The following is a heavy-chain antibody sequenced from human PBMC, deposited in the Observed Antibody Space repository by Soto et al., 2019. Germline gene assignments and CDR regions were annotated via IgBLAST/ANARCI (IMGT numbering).Heavy chain of an antibody. CDR3: ARGSWDLGDGYFDL. J-gene: IGHJ2*01. CDR1: GFTFSSYG. D-gene: IGHD3-10*01. V-gene: IGHV3-33*01. CDR2: IWYDGSNK. Sequence: QVQLVESGGGVVQPGRSLRLSCAASGFTFSSYGMHWVRQAPGKGLVWVAVIWYDGSNKYYADSVKGRFTISRDNSKNRLYLQMNSLSAEDTAEYYCARGSWDLGDGYFDLWGRGTLVTVSS.